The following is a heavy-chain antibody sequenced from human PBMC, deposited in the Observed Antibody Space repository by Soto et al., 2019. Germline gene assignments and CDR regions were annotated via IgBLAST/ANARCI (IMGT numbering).Heavy chain of an antibody. CDR1: GGSISSGGSY. CDR2: IYYSGST. Sequence: QVQLQESGPGLVKPSQTLSLTCTVSGGSISSGGSYWSWLRQHPGKGLEGIGSIYYSGSTYYNPSLKSLVTISVDTSKNQFSLKLSSVTAAATAVYYCARGVLHWGQGTLVTVSS. J-gene: IGHJ4*02. V-gene: IGHV4-31*01. CDR3: ARGVLH. D-gene: IGHD3-16*01.